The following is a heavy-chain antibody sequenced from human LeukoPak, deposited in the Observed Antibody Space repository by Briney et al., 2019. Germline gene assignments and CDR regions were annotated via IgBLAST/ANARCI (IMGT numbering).Heavy chain of an antibody. D-gene: IGHD3-10*01. Sequence: GGSLRLSCEATGFTFNIYWMNWVRQAPGKGLEWVANIQQGGGVTHYGDSVKGRFTISRDNARNSLYPQMNDLRAEDTAVYYCARDCCASGSHDSWGQGTLVTVSS. CDR1: GFTFNIYW. V-gene: IGHV3-7*04. CDR2: IQQGGGVT. J-gene: IGHJ4*02. CDR3: ARDCCASGSHDS.